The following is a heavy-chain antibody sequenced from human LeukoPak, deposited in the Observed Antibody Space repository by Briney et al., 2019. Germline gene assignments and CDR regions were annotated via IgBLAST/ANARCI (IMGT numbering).Heavy chain of an antibody. CDR1: GSTFTGYY. Sequence: ASVKVSCKASGSTFTGYYMHWVRQAPGQGLEWMGGINPNSVCTNYAQKFQGRVTMTRATSISTAYMELSRLRSDDTAVYSCASNALMYSNSSGRAEYYFDYWGQGTLVTVSS. CDR2: INPNSVCT. V-gene: IGHV1-2*02. D-gene: IGHD6-6*01. CDR3: ASNALMYSNSSGRAEYYFDY. J-gene: IGHJ4*02.